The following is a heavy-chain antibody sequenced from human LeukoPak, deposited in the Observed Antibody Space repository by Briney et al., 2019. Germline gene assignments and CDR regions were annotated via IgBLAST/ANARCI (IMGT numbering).Heavy chain of an antibody. Sequence: ASVKVSCKASGYTFTGYYMHWVRQAPGQGLEWMGWIHPSTGNPTYAQGFTGRFVFSLDTSVSTTYLQISSLKAEDTAVYFCARPFQSLGGLSLPDYWGQGTLVTVSS. CDR3: ARPFQSLGGLSLPDY. CDR2: IHPSTGNP. D-gene: IGHD3-16*02. V-gene: IGHV7-4-1*02. J-gene: IGHJ4*02. CDR1: GYTFTGYY.